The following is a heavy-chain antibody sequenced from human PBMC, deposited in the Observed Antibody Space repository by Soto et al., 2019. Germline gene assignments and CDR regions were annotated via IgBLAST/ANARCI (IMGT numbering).Heavy chain of an antibody. D-gene: IGHD3-3*01. CDR1: GGSISSSSYY. J-gene: IGHJ4*02. CDR3: ARVNGETLRFLEWLSMYYFDY. V-gene: IGHV4-39*01. CDR2: IYYSGST. Sequence: QLLESGPGLVKPSETLSLTCTVSGGSISSSSYYWGWIRQPPGKGLEWIGSIYYSGSTYYNPSLKSRVTISVDTSKNQFSLKLSSVTAADTAVYYCARVNGETLRFLEWLSMYYFDYWGQGTLVTVSS.